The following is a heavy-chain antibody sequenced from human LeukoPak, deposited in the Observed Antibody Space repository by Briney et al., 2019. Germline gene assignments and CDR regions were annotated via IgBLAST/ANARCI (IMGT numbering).Heavy chain of an antibody. Sequence: SETLSLTCTVSGGSIGSGSYYWSWIRQPAGKGLEWIGRIYTSGSTNYNPSLKSRVTISVDTSKNQFSLKLSSVTAADTAVYYCARVPDYGGNFGTFDYWGQGTLVTVSS. V-gene: IGHV4-61*02. CDR3: ARVPDYGGNFGTFDY. J-gene: IGHJ4*02. CDR1: GGSIGSGSYY. CDR2: IYTSGST. D-gene: IGHD4-23*01.